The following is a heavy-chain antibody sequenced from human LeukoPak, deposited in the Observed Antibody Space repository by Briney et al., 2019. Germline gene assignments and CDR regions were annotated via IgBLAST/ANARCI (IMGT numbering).Heavy chain of an antibody. CDR1: GFTFSSYA. CDR3: ARDSTGRQADSFDI. D-gene: IGHD2-8*02. J-gene: IGHJ3*02. CDR2: ISASGGST. V-gene: IGHV3-23*01. Sequence: GGSLRLSCAASGFTFSSYAINWVRQAPGKGLEWVSSISASGGSTYYADSVKGRFTISRDNSKNTLYLQMNSLRVEDTAVYFCARDSTGRQADSFDIWGQGTMVTVSS.